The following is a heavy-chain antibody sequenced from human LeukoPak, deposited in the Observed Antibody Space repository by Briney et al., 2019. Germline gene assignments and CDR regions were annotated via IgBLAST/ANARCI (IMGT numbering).Heavy chain of an antibody. Sequence: ASVKVSCKASGYTFTGCYMHWVRQAPGQGLEWMGWINPNSGGTNYAQKFQGRVTMTRDTSISTAYMELSRLRSDDTAVYYCARDLGYDLERIYYFDYWGQGTLVTVSS. J-gene: IGHJ4*02. V-gene: IGHV1-2*02. CDR3: ARDLGYDLERIYYFDY. CDR1: GYTFTGCY. D-gene: IGHD5-12*01. CDR2: INPNSGGT.